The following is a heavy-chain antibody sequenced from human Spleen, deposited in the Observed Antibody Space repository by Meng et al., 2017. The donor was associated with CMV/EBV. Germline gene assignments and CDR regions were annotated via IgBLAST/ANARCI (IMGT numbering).Heavy chain of an antibody. D-gene: IGHD3-22*01. CDR1: GFTFDDYA. J-gene: IGHJ5*02. Sequence: SLKISCAASGFTFDDYAMHWVRQAPGKGLEWVSGISWNSGSIGYADSVKGRFTISRDNAKNSLYLQMNSLRAEDTAVYYCARGGKLQSDSSGHYAYWFDPWGQGTLVTVSS. CDR3: ARGGKLQSDSSGHYAYWFDP. V-gene: IGHV3-9*01. CDR2: ISWNSGSI.